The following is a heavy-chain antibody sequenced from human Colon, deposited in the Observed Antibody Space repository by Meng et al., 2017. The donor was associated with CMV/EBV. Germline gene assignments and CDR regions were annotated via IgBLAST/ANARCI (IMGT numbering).Heavy chain of an antibody. J-gene: IGHJ4*02. V-gene: IGHV3-30-3*01. D-gene: IGHD3-10*01. CDR3: ARGSYLSY. CDR1: GFNFNTYP. CDR2: ISSDGGSS. Sequence: GESLKISCAASGFNFNTYPLHWVRQAPGKGLEWVALISSDGGSSSYADSAKGRFTISRDNAKNSLYLQMNSLRVEDTAVYYCARGSYLSYWGQGTLVTVSS.